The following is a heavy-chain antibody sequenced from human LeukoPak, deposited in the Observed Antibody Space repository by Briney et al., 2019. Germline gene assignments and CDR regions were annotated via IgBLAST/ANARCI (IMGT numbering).Heavy chain of an antibody. Sequence: SVKVSCKASGGTFSSYAISWVRQAPGQGLEWMGGIVPIFGTANYAQKFQGRVTITTDESTSTAYMELSSLRSEDTAVYYCARDLDYDIFSLDYWGQGTLVTVSS. D-gene: IGHD3-9*01. J-gene: IGHJ4*02. CDR3: ARDLDYDIFSLDY. CDR2: IVPIFGTA. CDR1: GGTFSSYA. V-gene: IGHV1-69*05.